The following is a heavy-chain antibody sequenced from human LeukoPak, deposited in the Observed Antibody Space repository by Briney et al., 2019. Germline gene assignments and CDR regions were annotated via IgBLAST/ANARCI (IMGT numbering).Heavy chain of an antibody. V-gene: IGHV4-39*01. J-gene: IGHJ4*02. CDR2: IYYSGSN. CDR1: GGAIGSSGYY. Sequence: PEALSVTCTVSGGAIGSSGYYSGSIRHPPRNGLEWIGSIYYSGSNYYNPSLKSRVTISVDTSKNQFSLKLSSVTAADTAVYYCARLGSGWYSSFYNWGQGTLVTVSS. D-gene: IGHD6-19*01. CDR3: ARLGSGWYSSFYN.